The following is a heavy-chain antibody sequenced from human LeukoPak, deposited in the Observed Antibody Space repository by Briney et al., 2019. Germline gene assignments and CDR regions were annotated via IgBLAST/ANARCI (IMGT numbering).Heavy chain of an antibody. CDR3: ARSYCSSTSCYPNWFDP. CDR2: IIPIFGTA. D-gene: IGHD2-2*01. V-gene: IGHV1-69*01. CDR1: GGTFSSYA. Sequence: ASVKVSCKASGGTFSSYAISWVRQAPGQGLEWKGGIIPIFGTANYAQKFQGRVTITADESTSTAYMELSSLRSEDTAVYYCARSYCSSTSCYPNWFDPWGQGTLVTVSS. J-gene: IGHJ5*02.